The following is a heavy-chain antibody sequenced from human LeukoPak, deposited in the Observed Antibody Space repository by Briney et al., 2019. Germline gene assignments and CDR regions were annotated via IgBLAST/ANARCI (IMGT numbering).Heavy chain of an antibody. CDR1: GFTFSSYE. D-gene: IGHD2-15*01. CDR2: ISSSGGTI. CDR3: ASRRKFCSGGSCYYYYGMDV. V-gene: IGHV3-48*03. J-gene: IGHJ6*02. Sequence: GGSLRLSCAASGFTFSSYEMNWVRQAPGKGLEWVSYISSSGGTIYYADSVKGRFTISRDNAKNSLFLQMNSLRAEDTAVYFCASRRKFCSGGSCYYYYGMDVWGQGTTVTVSS.